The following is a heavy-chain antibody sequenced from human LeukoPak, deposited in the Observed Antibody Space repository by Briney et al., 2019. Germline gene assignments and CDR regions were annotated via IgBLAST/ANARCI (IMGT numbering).Heavy chain of an antibody. CDR3: AKDAAGPEY. CDR2: ISAGGGST. J-gene: IGHJ4*02. V-gene: IGHV3-23*01. Sequence: GSLRLSCAASGFTFSSYAMRWVRQAPGKGLFWVSGISAGGGSTYYADSVKGRFTISRDNSRNTLYLQMNSLRAEDTAVYYCAKDAAGPEYWGQGTLVTVSS. D-gene: IGHD6-13*01. CDR1: GFTFSSYA.